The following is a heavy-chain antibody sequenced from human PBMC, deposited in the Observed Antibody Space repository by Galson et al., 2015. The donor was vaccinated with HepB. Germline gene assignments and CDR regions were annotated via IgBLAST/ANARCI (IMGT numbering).Heavy chain of an antibody. CDR2: INPNSGGT. V-gene: IGHV1-2*02. CDR3: VVATISYYYYYYMDV. J-gene: IGHJ6*03. Sequence: SVKVSCKASGYAFTGYYMHWVRQAPGQGLEWMGWINPNSGGTNYAQKFQGRVTMTRDTSISTAYMELSRLRSDDTAVYYCVVATISYYYYYYMDVWGKGTTVTVSS. D-gene: IGHD5-12*01. CDR1: GYAFTGYY.